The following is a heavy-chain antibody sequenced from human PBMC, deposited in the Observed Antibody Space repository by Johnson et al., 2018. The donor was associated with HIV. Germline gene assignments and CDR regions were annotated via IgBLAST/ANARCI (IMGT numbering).Heavy chain of an antibody. CDR1: GFTFSTYW. V-gene: IGHV3-7*05. D-gene: IGHD3-22*01. Sequence: EVQLVESGGGLVQTGGSRRLSCAASGFTFSTYWMSWVRQAPGKGLEWVANIKQDGSDEYYVDSVKGRFTIYRDNTKNLLYLQMNSLRAEDTALYYCSGRFYYDSSGYYSAALDIWGQGTMVTVAS. J-gene: IGHJ3*02. CDR2: IKQDGSDE. CDR3: SGRFYYDSSGYYSAALDI.